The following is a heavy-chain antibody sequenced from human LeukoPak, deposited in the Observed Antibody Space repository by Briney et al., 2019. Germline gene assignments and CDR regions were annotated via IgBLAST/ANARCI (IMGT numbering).Heavy chain of an antibody. CDR1: GFTFSSYE. Sequence: GGSLRLSCAASGFTFSSYEMNWVRQAPGKGLEWVGFIRSRAYGGTTEYAPAVKGRFLISRDDSKSIAYLHMNSLKTEDTAVYYCARGPIQQWLYNGMDVWGQGTTVSVSS. D-gene: IGHD5-18*01. CDR3: ARGPIQQWLYNGMDV. V-gene: IGHV3-49*04. CDR2: IRSRAYGGTT. J-gene: IGHJ6*02.